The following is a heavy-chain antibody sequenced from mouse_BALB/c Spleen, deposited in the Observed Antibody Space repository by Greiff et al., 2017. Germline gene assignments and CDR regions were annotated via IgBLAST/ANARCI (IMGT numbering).Heavy chain of an antibody. D-gene: IGHD2-4*01. Sequence: EVQRVESGAELVKPGASVKLSCTASGFNIKDTYMHWVKQRPEQGLEWIGRIDPANGNTKYDPKFQGKATITADTSSNTAYLQLSSLTSEDTAVYYCAPIYYDYDAPFAYWGQGTLVTVSA. J-gene: IGHJ3*01. CDR1: GFNIKDTY. CDR2: IDPANGNT. CDR3: APIYYDYDAPFAY. V-gene: IGHV14-3*02.